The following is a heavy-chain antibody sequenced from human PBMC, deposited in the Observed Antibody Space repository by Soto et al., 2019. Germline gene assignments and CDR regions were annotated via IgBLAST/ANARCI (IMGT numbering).Heavy chain of an antibody. CDR2: IRSKAYGGTT. CDR1: GFTFGDYA. D-gene: IGHD6-6*01. Sequence: GGSLRLSCTASGFTFGDYAMSWFRQAPGKGLEWVGFIRSKAYGGTTEYAASVKGRFTISRDDSKSIAYLQMNSLKTEDTAVYYCTRADYSSSSGRNAFDIWGQGTMVTVSS. J-gene: IGHJ3*02. CDR3: TRADYSSSSGRNAFDI. V-gene: IGHV3-49*03.